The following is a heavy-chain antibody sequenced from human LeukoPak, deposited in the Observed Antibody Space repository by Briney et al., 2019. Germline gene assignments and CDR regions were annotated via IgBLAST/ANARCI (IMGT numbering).Heavy chain of an antibody. CDR2: FNSDTGNT. D-gene: IGHD6-19*01. V-gene: IGHV1-3*01. CDR3: VRGGPNKSGWTLDY. J-gene: IGHJ4*02. CDR1: GYTLTNYA. Sequence: GASAKVSCKASGYTLTNYAIHWVRQAPGQRLEWMGWFNSDTGNTEYSQKFQGRVTISRDTSANTAYMELNRLRPEDTAVFYCVRGGPNKSGWTLDYWGQGTLVTVSS.